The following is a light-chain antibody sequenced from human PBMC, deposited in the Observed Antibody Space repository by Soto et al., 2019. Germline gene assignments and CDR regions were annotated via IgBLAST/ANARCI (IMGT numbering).Light chain of an antibody. Sequence: EIVVTQSPATLSLSPGERATLSCRASQSVSSYLAWYQQKPGQAPRLLIYDASNRATGLPARFSGSGSGTAFTLPICNLDAEDFAVYYCQQRSSTFGGGTKVDIK. J-gene: IGKJ4*01. CDR3: QQRSST. V-gene: IGKV3-11*01. CDR2: DAS. CDR1: QSVSSY.